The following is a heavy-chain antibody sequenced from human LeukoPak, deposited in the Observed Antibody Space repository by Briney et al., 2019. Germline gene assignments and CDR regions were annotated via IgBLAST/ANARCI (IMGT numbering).Heavy chain of an antibody. Sequence: GRSLRLSCAASGFTFSSYGMPWVRQAPGKGLEWVAVISYDGSNKYYADSVKGRFTISRDNSKNTLYLQMNSLRAEDTAVYYCARARNWGSGDYFDYWGQGTLVTVSS. CDR3: ARARNWGSGDYFDY. CDR1: GFTFSSYG. D-gene: IGHD7-27*01. CDR2: ISYDGSNK. V-gene: IGHV3-30*03. J-gene: IGHJ4*02.